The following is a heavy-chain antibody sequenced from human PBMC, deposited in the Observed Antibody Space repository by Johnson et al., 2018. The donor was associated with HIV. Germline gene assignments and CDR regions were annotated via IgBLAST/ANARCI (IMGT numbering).Heavy chain of an antibody. CDR2: VSGSGGSP. CDR3: ATVWRSEGRHAFDV. CDR1: GFTFSNYA. D-gene: IGHD1-1*01. V-gene: IGHV3-23*04. Sequence: VQLVESGGGLVQPGGSLRLSCGASGFTFSNYAMSWVRQALGKGLEWVSGVSGSGGSPYYADSVKGRFTISRDKAKNTLYLHMNSLRAEDTAVYYCATVWRSEGRHAFDVWGQGTMVTVSS. J-gene: IGHJ3*01.